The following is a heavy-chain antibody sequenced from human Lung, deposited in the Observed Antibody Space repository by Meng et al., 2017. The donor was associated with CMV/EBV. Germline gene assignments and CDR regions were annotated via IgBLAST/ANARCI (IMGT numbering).Heavy chain of an antibody. V-gene: IGHV1-24*01. CDR3: AIFGLVGGLDAFDV. D-gene: IGHD3/OR15-3a*01. CDR2: FDLEDGKT. J-gene: IGHJ3*01. Sequence: SVXVSXXVSGYRLSELSMHWVQQAPGKGLEWMGGFDLEDGKTIYAQKFQGRVTMTEDTSTDTAYMDLSSLRSEDTAVYYCAIFGLVGGLDAFDVWGQGTMVTVSS. CDR1: GYRLSELS.